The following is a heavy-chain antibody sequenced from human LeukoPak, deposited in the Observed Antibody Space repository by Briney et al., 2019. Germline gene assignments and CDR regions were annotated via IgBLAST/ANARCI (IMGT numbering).Heavy chain of an antibody. J-gene: IGHJ6*03. CDR1: GGSISSYY. CDR2: IYTSGST. V-gene: IGHV4-4*07. D-gene: IGHD4-11*01. Sequence: SETLSLTCTVSGGSISSYYWSWIRQPAGKGLEWIGRIYTSGSTNYNPSLKSRVTMSVDTSKNQFSLKLSSVTAADTAVYYCARIPSYSTSYYYYYYMDVWGKGTTVTVSS. CDR3: ARIPSYSTSYYYYYYMDV.